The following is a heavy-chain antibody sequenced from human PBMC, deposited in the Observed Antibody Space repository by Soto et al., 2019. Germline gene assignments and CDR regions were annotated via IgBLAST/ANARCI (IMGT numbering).Heavy chain of an antibody. D-gene: IGHD6-6*01. Sequence: PGGSLRLSCAASGFTFSSYWMSWVRQAPGKGLEWVANIKQDGSEKYYVDSVKGRFTISRDNAKNSLYLQMNSLRAEDTAVYYCARVLGQVNYYYSYGMDVWGQGTTVTVSS. CDR2: IKQDGSEK. J-gene: IGHJ6*02. V-gene: IGHV3-7*01. CDR3: ARVLGQVNYYYSYGMDV. CDR1: GFTFSSYW.